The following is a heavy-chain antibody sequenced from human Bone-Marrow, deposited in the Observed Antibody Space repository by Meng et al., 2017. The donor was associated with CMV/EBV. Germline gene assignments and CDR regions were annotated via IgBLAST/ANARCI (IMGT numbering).Heavy chain of an antibody. D-gene: IGHD4-23*01. CDR2: IYYSGST. V-gene: IGHV4-61*01. Sequence: SETLSLTCTVSGGSVSSGSYYWSWIRQPPGKGLEWIGYIYYSGSTNYNPSLKSRVTISVDTSKNQFSLKLSSVTAADTAVYYCARENSENWFDPWGQGTLVTVSS. J-gene: IGHJ5*02. CDR3: ARENSENWFDP. CDR1: GGSVSSGSYY.